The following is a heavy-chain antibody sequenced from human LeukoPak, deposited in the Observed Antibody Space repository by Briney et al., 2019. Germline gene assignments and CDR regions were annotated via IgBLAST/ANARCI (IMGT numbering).Heavy chain of an antibody. Sequence: ASVKASCKASGYTFTGYYMHWVRQAPGQGLEWMGWINPNSGGTNYAQKFQGRVTMTRDTSISTAYMELSRLRSDDTAVYYCARGSNYYDSRGDAFDIWGQGTMVTVSS. CDR2: INPNSGGT. D-gene: IGHD3-22*01. CDR1: GYTFTGYY. V-gene: IGHV1-2*02. CDR3: ARGSNYYDSRGDAFDI. J-gene: IGHJ3*02.